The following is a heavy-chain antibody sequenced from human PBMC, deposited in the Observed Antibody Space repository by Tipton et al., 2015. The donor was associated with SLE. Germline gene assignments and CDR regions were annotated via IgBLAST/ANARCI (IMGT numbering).Heavy chain of an antibody. J-gene: IGHJ4*02. CDR1: GDSISIGGYY. Sequence: TLSLTCTVSGDSISIGGYYWSWIRQHPGKGLEWIGYIYYSGSTNYNPSLKSRVTISVDTSKNQFSLKLSSVTAADTAVYYCASGGGFYFDYWGQGTLVTVSS. CDR2: IYYSGST. D-gene: IGHD4-23*01. V-gene: IGHV4-61*08. CDR3: ASGGGFYFDY.